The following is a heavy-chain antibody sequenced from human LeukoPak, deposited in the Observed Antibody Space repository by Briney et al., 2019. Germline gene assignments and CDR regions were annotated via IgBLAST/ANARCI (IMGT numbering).Heavy chain of an antibody. CDR2: IYYSGST. Sequence: SETLPLTCTVSGGSISSYYWSWIRQPPGKGLEWIGYIYYSGSTNYNPSLKSRVTISVDTSKNQFSLKLSSVTAADTAVYYCARAGYGGNSDPFDYWGQGTLVTVSS. CDR3: ARAGYGGNSDPFDY. CDR1: GGSISSYY. V-gene: IGHV4-59*01. D-gene: IGHD4-23*01. J-gene: IGHJ4*02.